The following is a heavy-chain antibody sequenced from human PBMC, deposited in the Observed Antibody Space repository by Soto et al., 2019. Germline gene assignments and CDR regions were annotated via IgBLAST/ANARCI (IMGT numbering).Heavy chain of an antibody. CDR2: IYWDDDK. Sequence: QITLKESGPTLVKPTQTLTLTCTFSGFSLSTSGVGVGWIRQPPGKALEWLALIYWDDDKRYSPSLKSRLTITKDTSKNQVVLTMTNMDPVDTATYYCAHSPLYCSGGSCYYFDYWGQGTLVTVSS. J-gene: IGHJ4*02. D-gene: IGHD2-15*01. V-gene: IGHV2-5*02. CDR1: GFSLSTSGVG. CDR3: AHSPLYCSGGSCYYFDY.